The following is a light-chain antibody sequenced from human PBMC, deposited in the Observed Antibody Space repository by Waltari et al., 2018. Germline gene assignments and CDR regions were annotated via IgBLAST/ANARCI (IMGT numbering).Light chain of an antibody. V-gene: IGLV9-49*03. CDR1: GGNSK. CDR2: VGTRGIVG. J-gene: IGLJ3*02. Sequence: QPVLTQPPSASASLGASATLTCTLSGGNSKVDWYQQRPGKGPRFVMRVGTRGIVGSKGDGIPDRFSVLGSGLNRYLIIKNLQEEDESDFYCGTDHGTGNNFMWVFGGGTKLTV. CDR3: GTDHGTGNNFMWV.